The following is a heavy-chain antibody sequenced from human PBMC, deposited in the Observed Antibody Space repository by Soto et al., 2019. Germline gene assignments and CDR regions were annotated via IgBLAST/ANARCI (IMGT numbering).Heavy chain of an antibody. CDR3: ARRYYDTLTGLPYGFDS. J-gene: IGHJ4*02. Sequence: QVTLKEAGPTLLKPTQTLTLTCTFSGFSLSTSGMGVGWIRQPPGKALEWLALIYWDDERRHSPSLKSRPTTTKSTSQNQMLITKTNMDPVTTATYYCARRYYDTLTGLPYGFDSGGQGTLVTVSS. V-gene: IGHV2-5*02. CDR2: IYWDDER. CDR1: GFSLSTSGMG. D-gene: IGHD3-9*01.